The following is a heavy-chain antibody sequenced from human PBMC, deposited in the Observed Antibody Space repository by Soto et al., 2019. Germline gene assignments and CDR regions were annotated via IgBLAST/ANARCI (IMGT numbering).Heavy chain of an antibody. Sequence: QVQLQESGPGLVKPSQTLSLTCTVSGGSISSGGYYWSWIRQHPGKGLEWIGYIYYSGSTYYNPSLKSRVTISVDTSKNQFSLKLSSVTAADTTVYYCARVRYCSGGSCYPRFDPWGQGTLVTVSS. CDR3: ARVRYCSGGSCYPRFDP. D-gene: IGHD2-15*01. J-gene: IGHJ5*02. V-gene: IGHV4-31*03. CDR1: GGSISSGGYY. CDR2: IYYSGST.